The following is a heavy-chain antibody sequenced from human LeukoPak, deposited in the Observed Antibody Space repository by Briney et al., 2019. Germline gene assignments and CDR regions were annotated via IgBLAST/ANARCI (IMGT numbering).Heavy chain of an antibody. V-gene: IGHV4-34*01. CDR2: INHSGST. CDR1: GGSFSGYY. D-gene: IGHD3-10*01. Sequence: PSETLSLTCAVYGGSFSGYYWSWIRQPPGKGLEWIGEINHSGSTNYNPSLKSRVTISVDTSKNQFSLKLSSVTAADTAVYYCARRVGLLWFGELSYWFDPWGQGTLVTVSS. CDR3: ARRVGLLWFGELSYWFDP. J-gene: IGHJ5*02.